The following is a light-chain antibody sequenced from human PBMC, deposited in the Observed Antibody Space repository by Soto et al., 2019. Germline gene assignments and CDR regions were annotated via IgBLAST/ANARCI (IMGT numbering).Light chain of an antibody. J-gene: IGKJ1*01. Sequence: DIQMTQSPSTLSASVGDSVTITCRASQSISNWLAWHQQKPGKAPKLLIYKASNLEGGVPSRFSGSGSGTEFTLNISRLQPDDFATYYCQQYNSHRAFGQGTKVDIX. V-gene: IGKV1-5*03. CDR2: KAS. CDR1: QSISNW. CDR3: QQYNSHRA.